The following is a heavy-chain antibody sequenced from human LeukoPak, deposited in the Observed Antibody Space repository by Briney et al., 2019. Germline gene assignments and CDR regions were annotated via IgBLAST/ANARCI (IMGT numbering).Heavy chain of an antibody. CDR2: IYSGGST. CDR3: ARVQMTTVTTRLFYYYYYYMDV. J-gene: IGHJ6*03. D-gene: IGHD4-17*01. Sequence: GGSLRLSCAASGFTVSSNYMSWVRQAPGKGLEWVSVIYSGGSTYYADSVKGRFTISRDNSKNTLYLQMNSLRAEDTAVYYCARVQMTTVTTRLFYYYYYYMDVWGKGTTVPVSS. V-gene: IGHV3-53*01. CDR1: GFTVSSNY.